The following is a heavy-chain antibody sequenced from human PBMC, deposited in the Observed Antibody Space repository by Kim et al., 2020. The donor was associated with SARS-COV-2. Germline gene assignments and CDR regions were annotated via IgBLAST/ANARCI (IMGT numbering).Heavy chain of an antibody. CDR3: ARGGYSYVGYYYYYGMDV. CDR2: IYYSGST. D-gene: IGHD5-18*01. J-gene: IGHJ6*02. CDR1: GGSISSYY. V-gene: IGHV4-59*13. Sequence: SETLSLTCTVSGGSISSYYWSWIRQPPGKGLEWIGYIYYSGSTNYNPSLKSRVTISVDTSKNQFSLKLSSVTAADTAVYYCARGGYSYVGYYYYYGMDVWGQGTTVTVSS.